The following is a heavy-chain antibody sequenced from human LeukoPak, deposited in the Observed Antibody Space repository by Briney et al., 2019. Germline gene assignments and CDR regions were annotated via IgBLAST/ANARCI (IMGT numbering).Heavy chain of an antibody. Sequence: GESLRISCQGSGYSFTSYWISWVRQMPGKGLEWMGRIDPSDSYTNYSPSLQGHVTISADKSISTAYLQWSSLKASDTAMYYCARSMVRGVIIDNWFDPWGQGTLVTVSS. CDR1: GYSFTSYW. D-gene: IGHD3-10*01. V-gene: IGHV5-10-1*01. CDR2: IDPSDSYT. J-gene: IGHJ5*02. CDR3: ARSMVRGVIIDNWFDP.